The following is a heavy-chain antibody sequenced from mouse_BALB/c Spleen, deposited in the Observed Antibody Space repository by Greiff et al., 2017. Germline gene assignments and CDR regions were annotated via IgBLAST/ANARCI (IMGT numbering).Heavy chain of an antibody. Sequence: VQLKESGPDLVKPSQSLSLTCTVTGYSITSGYSWHWIRQFPGNKLEWMGYIHYSGSTNYNPSLKSRISITRDTSKNQFFLQLNSVTTEDTATYYCARVITTVVADWYFDVWGAGTTVTVSS. V-gene: IGHV3-1*02. D-gene: IGHD1-1*01. CDR1: GYSITSGYS. CDR3: ARVITTVVADWYFDV. CDR2: IHYSGST. J-gene: IGHJ1*01.